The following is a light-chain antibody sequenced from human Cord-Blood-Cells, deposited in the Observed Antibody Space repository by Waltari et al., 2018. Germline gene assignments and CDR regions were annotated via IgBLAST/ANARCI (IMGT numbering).Light chain of an antibody. V-gene: IGLV1-40*01. Sequence: QSVLTQPPSVSGAPGQRVTISCTGSSSNIGAGYDVHWYQQLPGTAPKLLIYGNSNRPSGVPDRFSGSNSGTSASLAITGLQAEDEADYYCQSYDSSLSANYVFGTGTKVTVL. CDR1: SSNIGAGYD. J-gene: IGLJ1*01. CDR2: GNS. CDR3: QSYDSSLSANYV.